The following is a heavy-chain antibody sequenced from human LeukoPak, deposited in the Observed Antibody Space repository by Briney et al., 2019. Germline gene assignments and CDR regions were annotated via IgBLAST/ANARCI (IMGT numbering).Heavy chain of an antibody. CDR2: ISAYNGNT. Sequence: ASVKVSCKASGGSFSSYAISWVRQAPGQGLEWMGWISAYNGNTNYAQELQGRVTMTADTSTSTAYMEMSSLRSEDTAVYYCARDIYGVSGNLHWFDPWGQGTLVTVSS. CDR1: GGSFSSYA. D-gene: IGHD3-10*01. CDR3: ARDIYGVSGNLHWFDP. V-gene: IGHV1-18*01. J-gene: IGHJ5*02.